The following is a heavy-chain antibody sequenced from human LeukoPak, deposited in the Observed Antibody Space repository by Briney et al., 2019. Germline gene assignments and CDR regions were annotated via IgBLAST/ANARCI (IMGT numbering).Heavy chain of an antibody. J-gene: IGHJ4*02. V-gene: IGHV3-23*01. CDR2: MSSSDDGR. CDR3: AKAPVTSCRGAFCYPFDY. Sequence: GGTLRLSCAASGFTFSSYGMSWVRQAPGKGLEWVSAMSSSDDGRYYAASVRGRFTISRDTSRSTLYLQMTSLRAEDAAVYYCAKAPVTSCRGAFCYPFDYWGQGTLVTVSS. D-gene: IGHD2-15*01. CDR1: GFTFSSYG.